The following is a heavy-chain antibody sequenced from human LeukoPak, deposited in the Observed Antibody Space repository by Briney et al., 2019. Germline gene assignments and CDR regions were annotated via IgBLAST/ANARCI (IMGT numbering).Heavy chain of an antibody. D-gene: IGHD3-10*01. Sequence: GGTLRLSCAAPGFTFSSYGMSWVRQAPGKGLEWVSAISGSGGSTYYADSVKGRFTISRGNSKNTLYLQMNSLRAEDTAVYYCAFLWFGELLSTFDYWGQGTLVTVSS. CDR3: AFLWFGELLSTFDY. J-gene: IGHJ4*02. CDR2: ISGSGGST. CDR1: GFTFSSYG. V-gene: IGHV3-23*01.